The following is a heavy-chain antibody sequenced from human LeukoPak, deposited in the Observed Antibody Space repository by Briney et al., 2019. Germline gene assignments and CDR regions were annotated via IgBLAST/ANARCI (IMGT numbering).Heavy chain of an antibody. CDR2: ISAYNGNT. CDR1: GYTFTSYG. V-gene: IGHV1-18*01. CDR3: IVGATTMGFRGAFDY. D-gene: IGHD1-26*01. Sequence: GASVKVSCKASGYTFTSYGISWVRQAPGQGLEWMGWISAYNGNTNYAQKLQGRVTMTTDTSTSTAYMELRSLRSDDTAVYYCIVGATTMGFRGAFDYWGQGTLVTVSS. J-gene: IGHJ4*02.